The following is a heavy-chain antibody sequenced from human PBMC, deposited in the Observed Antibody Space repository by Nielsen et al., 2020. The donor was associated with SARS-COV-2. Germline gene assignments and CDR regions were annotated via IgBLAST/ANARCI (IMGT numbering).Heavy chain of an antibody. CDR2: INHSGST. V-gene: IGHV4-34*01. D-gene: IGHD3-10*01. CDR3: ARGKYYGSRSPMVLPYYYYGMDV. J-gene: IGHJ6*02. Sequence: GSLRLSCAVYGGSFSGYYWSWIRQPPGKGLEWIGEINHSGSTNYNPSLKSRVTISVDTSKNQFSLKLSSVTAADTAVYYCARGKYYGSRSPMVLPYYYYGMDVWGQGTTVTVSS. CDR1: GGSFSGYY.